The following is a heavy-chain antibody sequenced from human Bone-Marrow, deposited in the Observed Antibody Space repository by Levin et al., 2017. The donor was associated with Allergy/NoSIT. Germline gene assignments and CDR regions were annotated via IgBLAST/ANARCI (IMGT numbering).Heavy chain of an antibody. D-gene: IGHD3-3*01. V-gene: IGHV4-31*03. CDR1: GGSLSSGIYF. Sequence: SETLSLTCTVSGGSLSSGIYFWSWVRQLPGKGLEWIGYVSYSGITFYNQSLKSRVTISGDTSKNLFSLTLNSVTAADTAIYYCARGITVFGVVLAVNDAFDVWGQGTMVTVSS. CDR2: VSYSGIT. J-gene: IGHJ3*01. CDR3: ARGITVFGVVLAVNDAFDV.